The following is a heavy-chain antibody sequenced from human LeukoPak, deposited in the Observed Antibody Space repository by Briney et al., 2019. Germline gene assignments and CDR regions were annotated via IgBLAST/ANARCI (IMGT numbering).Heavy chain of an antibody. D-gene: IGHD2-21*01. CDR3: ARDAYCGGDCYGTQNLGWFDP. J-gene: IGHJ5*02. CDR1: GYTFTSYY. CDR2: INPSGGST. V-gene: IGHV1-46*01. Sequence: ASVKVSCKASGYTFTSYYMHWVRQAPGQGLEWMGIINPSGGSTSYAQKFQGRVTMTRDTSKNQFSLKLSSVTAADTAVYYCARDAYCGGDCYGTQNLGWFDPWGQGTLVTVSS.